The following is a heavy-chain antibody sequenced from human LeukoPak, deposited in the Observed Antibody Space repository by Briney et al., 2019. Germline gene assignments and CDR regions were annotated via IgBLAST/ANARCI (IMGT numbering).Heavy chain of an antibody. CDR1: GFTFSSYA. CDR2: IKSKTDGGTT. V-gene: IGHV3-15*01. Sequence: GGSLRLSCAASGFTFSSYAMSWVRQAPGKGLECVGHIKSKTDGGTTDYAAPVKGRFTISRDYSKNTLFLQMNSLKSEDTAVYYCTTDRVTCSGGNCYPYYFDSWGQGTLVTVSS. J-gene: IGHJ4*02. D-gene: IGHD2-15*01. CDR3: TTDRVTCSGGNCYPYYFDS.